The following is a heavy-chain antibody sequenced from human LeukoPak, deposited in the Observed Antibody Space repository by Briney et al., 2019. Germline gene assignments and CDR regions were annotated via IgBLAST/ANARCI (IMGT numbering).Heavy chain of an antibody. Sequence: PSETLSLTCTVSGGSISPYYWNWIRQPPGKGLEWIGYIYYSGSTNYNPSLKSRVTISLDMSKNQFSLKLSSVAAADTAVYYCARTPPPDFYDSSGYYYEGGDYWGQGTLVTVSS. CDR3: ARTPPPDFYDSSGYYYEGGDY. CDR2: IYYSGST. V-gene: IGHV4-59*08. J-gene: IGHJ4*02. CDR1: GGSISPYY. D-gene: IGHD3-22*01.